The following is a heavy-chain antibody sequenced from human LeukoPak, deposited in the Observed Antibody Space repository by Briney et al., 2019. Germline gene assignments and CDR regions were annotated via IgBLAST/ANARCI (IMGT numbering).Heavy chain of an antibody. CDR3: ARGGLISLANTPLGAFDI. Sequence: SETLSLTCAVYGGSFSGYYWSWIRQPPGKGLEWIGAINHSGSTNYNPSLKSRVTISVDTSKNQFSLQLNSVTPEDTAVYYCARGGLISLANTPLGAFDIWGKGTMVSVSS. CDR1: GGSFSGYY. CDR2: INHSGST. D-gene: IGHD3/OR15-3a*01. J-gene: IGHJ3*02. V-gene: IGHV4-34*01.